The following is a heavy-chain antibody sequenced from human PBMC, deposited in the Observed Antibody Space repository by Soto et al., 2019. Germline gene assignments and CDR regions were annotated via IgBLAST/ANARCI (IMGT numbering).Heavy chain of an antibody. D-gene: IGHD2-8*02. V-gene: IGHV4-4*07. CDR3: ARGMTPPGAPAWYYFDS. CDR2: FSLSGTT. CDR1: VASITSSSY. Sequence: QVQLQESCPGLMKPSETLSLTCTVSVASITSSSYWSWIRQPAGKGLEWIGRFSLSGTTNYNPSLRSRVTMSADVSKNQFSLRLTSVTAADTSLYDCARGMTPPGAPAWYYFDSWGQGTLVTVSS. J-gene: IGHJ4*02.